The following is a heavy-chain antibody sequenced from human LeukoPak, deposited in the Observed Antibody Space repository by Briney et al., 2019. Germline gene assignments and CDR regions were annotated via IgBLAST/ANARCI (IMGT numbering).Heavy chain of an antibody. Sequence: PSQTLSLTCTVSGGSINNGDYIWTWIRQPPGKGLEWIGRFHHGGSPSCNPSLQSRVTISADTSKNQFSLNLRSVTDADTAVYYCARGLPTDKIDYWGQGTLVTVSS. CDR2: FHHGGSP. J-gene: IGHJ4*02. CDR1: GGSINNGDYI. CDR3: ARGLPTDKIDY. V-gene: IGHV4-30-4*01. D-gene: IGHD4-17*01.